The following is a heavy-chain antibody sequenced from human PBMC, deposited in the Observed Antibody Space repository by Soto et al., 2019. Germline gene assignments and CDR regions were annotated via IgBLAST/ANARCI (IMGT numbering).Heavy chain of an antibody. V-gene: IGHV1-18*04. Sequence: ASVKVSCKASGYTFTSYGISWVRQAPGQGLEWMGWISAYNGNTNYAQKHQGRVTITTDTSTSTAYMELRSLCSDDTVVYYFAKASSYDYYDSSGYFHYFDYWGQGTLVTVSS. J-gene: IGHJ4*02. D-gene: IGHD3-22*01. CDR1: GYTFTSYG. CDR3: AKASSYDYYDSSGYFHYFDY. CDR2: ISAYNGNT.